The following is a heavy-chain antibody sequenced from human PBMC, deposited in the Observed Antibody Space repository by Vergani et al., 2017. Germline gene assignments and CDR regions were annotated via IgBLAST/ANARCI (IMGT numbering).Heavy chain of an antibody. J-gene: IGHJ4*02. D-gene: IGHD5-24*01. Sequence: QVQLQQWGAGLLKPSETLSLTCAVYGGSFSGYYWSWIRQPPGKGLEWIGEINHSGSTNYNPSLKSRVTISVDTSKNQFSLKLSSVTAADTAVYYCARVLGDAYNQHYFDYWGQGTLVTVSS. V-gene: IGHV4-34*01. CDR2: INHSGST. CDR3: ARVLGDAYNQHYFDY. CDR1: GGSFSGYY.